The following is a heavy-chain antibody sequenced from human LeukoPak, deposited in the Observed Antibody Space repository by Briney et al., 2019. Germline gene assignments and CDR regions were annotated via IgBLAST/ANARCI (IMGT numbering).Heavy chain of an antibody. J-gene: IGHJ4*02. CDR3: ARGNPRITTNFDY. CDR2: ISHSGST. CDR1: GGSFSGYY. V-gene: IGHV4-34*01. D-gene: IGHD3-10*01. Sequence: PSGTLSLTCAVYGGSFSGYYWSWIRQPPGKGLEWIGEISHSGSTNYNPSLKSRVTISVDTSKNQFSLKLSSVTAADTAVYYCARGNPRITTNFDYWGQGTLVTVSS.